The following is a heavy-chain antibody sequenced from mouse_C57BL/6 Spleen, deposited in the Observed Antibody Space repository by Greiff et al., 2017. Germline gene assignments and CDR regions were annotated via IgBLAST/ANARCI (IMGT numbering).Heavy chain of an antibody. CDR1: GFNIKDYY. CDR3: ARSTVVDY. D-gene: IGHD1-1*01. J-gene: IGHJ2*01. V-gene: IGHV14-2*01. CDR2: IDPEDGET. Sequence: VQLQQSGAELVKPGASVTLSCTASGFNIKDYYMHWVKQRTEQGLEWIGRIDPEDGETKYAPKFQGKATITADPSSNTAYLQLSSLTSEDTAVYYCARSTVVDYWGQGTTLTVSS.